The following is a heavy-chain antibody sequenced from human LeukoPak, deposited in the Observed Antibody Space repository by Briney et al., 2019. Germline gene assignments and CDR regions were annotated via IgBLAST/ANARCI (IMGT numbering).Heavy chain of an antibody. V-gene: IGHV3-30*18. D-gene: IGHD5-18*01. CDR1: GFTFSSYE. J-gene: IGHJ4*02. Sequence: GGSLRLSCAASGFTFSSYEMNWVRQAPGKGLEWVAVISYDGSNKYYADSVKGRFTISRDNSKNTLYLQMNSLRAEDTAVYYCAKDTAWIQLWSHFDYWGQGTLVTVSS. CDR3: AKDTAWIQLWSHFDY. CDR2: ISYDGSNK.